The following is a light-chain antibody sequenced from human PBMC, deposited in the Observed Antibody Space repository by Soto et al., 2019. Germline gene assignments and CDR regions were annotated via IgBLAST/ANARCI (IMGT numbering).Light chain of an antibody. Sequence: DIQMTQSPSSLSASVGYRVTITCRASLAIGDSLSWYQQKPGKAPGLLIYAASNLHSGVPSRFSGSGSGTDFTLTINSLQPEDFATYYCQQTYGIPRTFGQGTKVDIK. J-gene: IGKJ1*01. CDR3: QQTYGIPRT. CDR1: LAIGDS. CDR2: AAS. V-gene: IGKV1-39*01.